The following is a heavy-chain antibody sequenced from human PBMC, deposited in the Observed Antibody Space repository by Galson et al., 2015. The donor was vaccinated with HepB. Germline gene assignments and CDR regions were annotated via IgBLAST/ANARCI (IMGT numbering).Heavy chain of an antibody. V-gene: IGHV3-30-3*01. J-gene: IGHJ4*02. CDR3: ARENLEGGSNPPFDY. CDR2: ISYDGSNK. CDR1: GFTFSSYA. D-gene: IGHD4-11*01. Sequence: SLRLSCAASGFTFSSYAMHWVRQAPGKGLEWVAVISYDGSNKYYADSVKGRFTISRDNSKNTLYLQMNSLRAEDTAVYYCARENLEGGSNPPFDYWGQGTLVTVSS.